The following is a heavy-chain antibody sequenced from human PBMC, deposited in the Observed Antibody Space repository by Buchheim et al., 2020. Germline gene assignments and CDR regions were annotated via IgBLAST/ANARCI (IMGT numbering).Heavy chain of an antibody. V-gene: IGHV4-34*01. CDR2: INQSGST. D-gene: IGHD6-19*01. J-gene: IGHJ4*02. CDR3: ARFRVESVAGSELDY. Sequence: QVQLQQWGAGLLKPSETLSLTCGVYGGSFSGYYWSWIRQPPGEGLEWSGEINQSGSTKYHPSLKGRVTMSVDTSKNQFSLTLTSVTAADTAVYYCARFRVESVAGSELDYWGQGTL. CDR1: GGSFSGYY.